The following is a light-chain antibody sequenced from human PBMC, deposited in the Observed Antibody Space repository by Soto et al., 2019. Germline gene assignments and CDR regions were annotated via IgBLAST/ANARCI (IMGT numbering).Light chain of an antibody. CDR1: SSNIGAGYD. J-gene: IGLJ1*01. CDR3: QSYDSSLSPYV. Sequence: QPVLTQPPSVSGAPGQRVTISCTGSSSNIGAGYDVHWYQQLPGTAPKLLIYGNTNRPSGVPDRFSGSKSGTSASLAITGLQAEDEADYYCQSYDSSLSPYVFGTGTTVTVL. CDR2: GNT. V-gene: IGLV1-40*01.